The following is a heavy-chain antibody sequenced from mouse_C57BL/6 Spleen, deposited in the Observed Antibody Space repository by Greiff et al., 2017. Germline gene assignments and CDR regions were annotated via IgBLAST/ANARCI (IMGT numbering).Heavy chain of an antibody. CDR3: AKTAQATWFAY. Sequence: QVHVKQPGAELVRPGTSVKLSCKASGYTFTSYWMHWVKQRPGQGLEWIGVIDPSDSYTNYNQKFKGKATLTVDTSSSTAYMQLSSLTSEDSAVYYCAKTAQATWFAYWGQGTLVTVSA. D-gene: IGHD3-2*02. CDR1: GYTFTSYW. V-gene: IGHV1-59*01. J-gene: IGHJ3*01. CDR2: IDPSDSYT.